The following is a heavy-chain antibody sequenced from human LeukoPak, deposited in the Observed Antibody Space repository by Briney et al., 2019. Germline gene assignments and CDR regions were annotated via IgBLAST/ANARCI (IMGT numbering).Heavy chain of an antibody. Sequence: GASVKVSCKASGYTFTSYGISWVRQAPGQGLEWMGWISAYNGNTNYAQKLQGRVTMTTDTSTSTAYMELRSLRSDDTAVYYCARGLASYSSGKLLAYWGQGTLVTVSS. CDR1: GYTFTSYG. J-gene: IGHJ4*02. CDR3: ARGLASYSSGKLLAY. CDR2: ISAYNGNT. D-gene: IGHD3-22*01. V-gene: IGHV1-18*01.